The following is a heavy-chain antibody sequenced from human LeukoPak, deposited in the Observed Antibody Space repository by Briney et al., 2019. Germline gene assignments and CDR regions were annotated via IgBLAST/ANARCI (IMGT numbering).Heavy chain of an antibody. CDR3: VRHEEDSSGWYGLGY. J-gene: IGHJ4*02. V-gene: IGHV4-59*08. D-gene: IGHD6-13*01. CDR2: IYNSGRT. Sequence: SETLSLTCTVSGGSISSDYWSWVRQPPGKGLEWIGHIYNSGRTNYNPSLKSRVTMSVDTSKNHFSLELSSVTAADTALYYCVRHEEDSSGWYGLGYWGQGTLVTVSS. CDR1: GGSISSDY.